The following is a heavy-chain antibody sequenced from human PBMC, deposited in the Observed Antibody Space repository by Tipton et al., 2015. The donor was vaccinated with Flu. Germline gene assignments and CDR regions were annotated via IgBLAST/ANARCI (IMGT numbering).Heavy chain of an antibody. J-gene: IGHJ4*02. CDR2: VYSSGST. CDR1: GGSVSSAGYY. V-gene: IGHV4-61*10. Sequence: GLVKPSETLSLTCTVSGGSVSSAGYYWSWIRQPAGRGLEWIGHVYSSGSTKYNPSLKGRVTLSVDKSRNQFSLELNSVTAADTAVYYCARDRSGSNSLDYWGQGTLVTVSS. CDR3: ARDRSGSNSLDY. D-gene: IGHD1-26*01.